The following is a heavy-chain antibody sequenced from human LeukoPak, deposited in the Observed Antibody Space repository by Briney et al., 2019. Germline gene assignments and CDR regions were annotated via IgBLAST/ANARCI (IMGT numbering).Heavy chain of an antibody. CDR2: ISHDGNNK. CDR1: GFTFSSNV. Sequence: PGRSLRLSCAASGFTFSSNVMHWVRQAPGKGLEWVAAISHDGNNKYYGDSVKGRFTISRDNSKNTLYVQMSSLRADDTAVYFCARDRDIVAFDFWGQGTLVTVSS. J-gene: IGHJ4*02. D-gene: IGHD5-12*01. V-gene: IGHV3-30-3*01. CDR3: ARDRDIVAFDF.